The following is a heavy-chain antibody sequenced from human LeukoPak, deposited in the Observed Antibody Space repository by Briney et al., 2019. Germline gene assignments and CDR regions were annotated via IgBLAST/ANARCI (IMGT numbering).Heavy chain of an antibody. D-gene: IGHD2-2*02. CDR3: AGNLYTRFGDC. CDR2: ISYDGGNK. V-gene: IGHV3-30*03. J-gene: IGHJ4*02. CDR1: GFTFSSYG. Sequence: PGGSLRLSCAASGFTFSSYGMHWVRQAPGKGLEWVAVISYDGGNKYYADSVKGRFTISRDNAQNTLYLQMNSLRAEDTAVYYCAGNLYTRFGDCWGQGALVTVSS.